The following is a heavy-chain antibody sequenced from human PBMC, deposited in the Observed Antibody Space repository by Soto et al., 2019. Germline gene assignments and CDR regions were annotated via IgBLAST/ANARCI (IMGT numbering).Heavy chain of an antibody. CDR2: IIPIFGTA. J-gene: IGHJ5*02. Sequence: SVKVSCKASGAPLISYAIIWVRQSPGQGLEWMGGIIPIFGTANYAQKFQGRVTITADESTSTAYMELSSLRSEDTAVYYCARAAYFYDRGLYNWFDPWGRGTLVTVSA. D-gene: IGHD3-22*01. CDR3: ARAAYFYDRGLYNWFDP. V-gene: IGHV1-69*01. CDR1: GAPLISYA.